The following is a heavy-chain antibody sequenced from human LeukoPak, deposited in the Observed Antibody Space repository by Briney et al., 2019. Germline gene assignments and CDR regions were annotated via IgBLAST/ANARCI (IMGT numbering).Heavy chain of an antibody. V-gene: IGHV4-38-2*01. CDR3: ARSYSYGLSFDY. CDR2: IYHSGST. D-gene: IGHD5-18*01. CDR1: GYSISSGYY. Sequence: EPSETLSLTCAVSGYSISSGYYWGWTRQPPGKGLEWIGSIYHSGSTYYNPSLKSRVTISVDTSKNQFSLKLSSVTAADTAVYYCARSYSYGLSFDYWGQGTLVTVSS. J-gene: IGHJ4*02.